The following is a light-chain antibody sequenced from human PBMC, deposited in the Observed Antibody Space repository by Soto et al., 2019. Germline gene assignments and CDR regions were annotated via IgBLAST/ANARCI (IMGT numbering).Light chain of an antibody. Sequence: IVMTQSPAPLSVSPGERATLSCRASQSISSNLAWYQQKPGQAPRLLIYAASRRATGIPDRFSGSGSGTDFTLTISRLEPEDVAVYYCQQYGSSPWTFGQGTKVDI. J-gene: IGKJ1*01. V-gene: IGKV3-20*01. CDR3: QQYGSSPWT. CDR2: AAS. CDR1: QSISSN.